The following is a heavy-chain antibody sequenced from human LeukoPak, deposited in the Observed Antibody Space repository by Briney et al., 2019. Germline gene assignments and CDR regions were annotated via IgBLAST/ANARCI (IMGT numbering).Heavy chain of an antibody. D-gene: IGHD6-6*01. J-gene: IGHJ4*02. CDR3: ASYSSSWGASDY. V-gene: IGHV4-39*01. Sequence: KPSETLSLTCTVSGGSISSNSYYWGWIRQPPGKGLEWIGSIFYSGSTYCNPSLKSRVTISVDTSKNQFSLKLSSVTAADTAVYYCASYSSSWGASDYWGQGTLVTVSS. CDR1: GGSISSNSYY. CDR2: IFYSGST.